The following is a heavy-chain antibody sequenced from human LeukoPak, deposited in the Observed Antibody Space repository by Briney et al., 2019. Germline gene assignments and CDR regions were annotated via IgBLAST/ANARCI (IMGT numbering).Heavy chain of an antibody. CDR1: GGTFSSYA. CDR2: IIPIFGTA. V-gene: IGHV1-69*05. D-gene: IGHD5-24*01. J-gene: IGHJ4*02. Sequence: SVKVSCKASGGTFSSYAFSWVRQAPGQGLEWMGRIIPIFGTANYAQKFQGRVTITTDESTSTAYMELSSLRSEDTAVYYCAQMPDGYNGVVDYWGQGTLVTVSS. CDR3: AQMPDGYNGVVDY.